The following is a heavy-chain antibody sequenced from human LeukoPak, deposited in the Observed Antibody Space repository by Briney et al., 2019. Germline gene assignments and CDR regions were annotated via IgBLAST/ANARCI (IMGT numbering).Heavy chain of an antibody. V-gene: IGHV4-34*01. CDR3: ARTYCGGDCRGYYSSYYMDV. CDR1: GGSFSGYY. Sequence: SETLSLTCAVYGGSFSGYYWSWIRQPPGKGLEGMGEINHRGSTNYNPSLNSRGTIAVDTSTNQSSMGLSSVTAADTAVYYCARTYCGGDCRGYYSSYYMDVWGKGTPVTTSS. D-gene: IGHD2-21*02. J-gene: IGHJ6*03. CDR2: INHRGST.